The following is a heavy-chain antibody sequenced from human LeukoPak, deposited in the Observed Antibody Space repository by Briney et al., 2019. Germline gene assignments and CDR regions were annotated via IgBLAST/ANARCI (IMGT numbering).Heavy chain of an antibody. J-gene: IGHJ4*02. Sequence: PSETLSLTCTVSGGSISSYYWSWIRQPPGKGLEWIGYIYYGGSTNYNPSLKSRVTISVDTSKNQFSLKLSSVTAADPAVYYCARVRIGFDYWGQGTLVTVSS. D-gene: IGHD2-15*01. CDR1: GGSISSYY. V-gene: IGHV4-59*01. CDR2: IYYGGST. CDR3: ARVRIGFDY.